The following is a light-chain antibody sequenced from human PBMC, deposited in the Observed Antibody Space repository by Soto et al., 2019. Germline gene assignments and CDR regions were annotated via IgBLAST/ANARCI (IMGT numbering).Light chain of an antibody. Sequence: DIQMTQSPSTLSASVGDRVTITCRASQSISSWLAWYQQKPGKAPKLIIYDASSLESGVPSRFSGSGSGTEFTLTISSLQPDDFATYYCQQYTTYPWTFGQGTKVDIK. J-gene: IGKJ1*01. CDR3: QQYTTYPWT. V-gene: IGKV1-5*01. CDR1: QSISSW. CDR2: DAS.